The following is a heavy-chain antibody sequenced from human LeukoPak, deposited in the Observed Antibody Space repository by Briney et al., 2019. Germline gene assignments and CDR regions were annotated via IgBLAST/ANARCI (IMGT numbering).Heavy chain of an antibody. CDR1: GYTFTNYY. J-gene: IGHJ4*02. Sequence: ASVKVSCKASGYTFTNYYIHWVRQAPGQGLEWMGLIHPIDGSTTFAEKFQGRFTMTKDTSTSTVYMELSGLRSEDTAVYYCATYHSDSSGYEDYWGQGTLVTVSS. CDR2: IHPIDGST. D-gene: IGHD3-22*01. V-gene: IGHV1-46*01. CDR3: ATYHSDSSGYEDY.